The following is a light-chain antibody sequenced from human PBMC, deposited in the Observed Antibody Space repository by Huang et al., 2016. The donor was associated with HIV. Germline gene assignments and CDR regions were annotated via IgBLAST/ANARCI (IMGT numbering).Light chain of an antibody. Sequence: ERVMTQSPATLALAPGESVTLSCRAGHSVSSTLAWYQQKPGQAPRLLIHGASTRATGIPARFSGSGSGTEFTLAISSLQSEDSGVYFCQQYDNWPLTFGQGTRLEIK. CDR3: QQYDNWPLT. CDR1: HSVSST. V-gene: IGKV3-15*01. J-gene: IGKJ5*01. CDR2: GAS.